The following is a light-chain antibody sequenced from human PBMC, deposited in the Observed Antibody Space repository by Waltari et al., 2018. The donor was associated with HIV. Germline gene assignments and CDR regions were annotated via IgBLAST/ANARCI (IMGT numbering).Light chain of an antibody. CDR2: EVS. CDR3: SSYTRSSTYV. J-gene: IGLJ1*01. CDR1: SSDVFNYNY. Sequence: QSTLTQPVSVSGSPGQSITISCTGTSSDVFNYNYVSWYQQHPDRAPKLIIYEVSNRPSGVSNRFSGSKSGNTASLTISGLQAEDEADYYCSSYTRSSTYVFGTGTKVTVL. V-gene: IGLV2-14*01.